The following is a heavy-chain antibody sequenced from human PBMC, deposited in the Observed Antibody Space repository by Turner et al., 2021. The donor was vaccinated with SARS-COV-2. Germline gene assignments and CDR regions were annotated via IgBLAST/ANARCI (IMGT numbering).Heavy chain of an antibody. CDR3: AKLSTS. CDR1: GYTFTDYY. D-gene: IGHD2-15*01. CDR2: INPKDGGT. V-gene: IGHV1-2*02. Sequence: QVQLVQSGAEVKKPGATVKVSCKTSGYTFTDYYVHWVRQAPGQGLESMGWINPKDGGTSYAEKYRGRLTMTSDTSSSTVYMELSSLRSDDTAIYYCAKLSTSWGRGTRVTVSA. J-gene: IGHJ2*01.